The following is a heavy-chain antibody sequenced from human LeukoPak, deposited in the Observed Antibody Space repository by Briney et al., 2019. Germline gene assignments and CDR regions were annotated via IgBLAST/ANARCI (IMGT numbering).Heavy chain of an antibody. D-gene: IGHD4-11*01. CDR2: ISYDGSNR. CDR3: ANDYSNYYSYGMDV. J-gene: IGHJ6*02. V-gene: IGHV3-30*18. CDR1: GLTFSSYG. Sequence: GGSLRLSCVASGLTFSSYGMHWVRQAPGKGLEWVAVISYDGSNRDYADSLKGRFTISRDNSENTPYLQMNSLRAEDTAVYYCANDYSNYYSYGMDVWGQGTTVIVSS.